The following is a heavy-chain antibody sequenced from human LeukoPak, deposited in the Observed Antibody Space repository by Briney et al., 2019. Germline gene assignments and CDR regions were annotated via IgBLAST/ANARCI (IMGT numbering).Heavy chain of an antibody. V-gene: IGHV4-59*01. Sequence: PSGTLSLTCAVSGASISGYYWSWIRQPPGKGLEWIGFIYYSGSTTYNPSLNSRVTMSVDTSKNQFSLKLSSVTAADTAVYYCARGEGCHEPFDYGGQGTLVTVSS. CDR1: GASISGYY. CDR3: ARGEGCHEPFDY. J-gene: IGHJ4*02. D-gene: IGHD1-14*01. CDR2: IYYSGST.